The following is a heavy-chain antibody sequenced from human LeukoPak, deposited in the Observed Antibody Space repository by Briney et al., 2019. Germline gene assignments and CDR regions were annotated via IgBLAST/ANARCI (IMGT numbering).Heavy chain of an antibody. J-gene: IGHJ6*03. CDR1: GFTFSNAW. CDR2: IKSKRDGGTI. CDR3: ARTRIVVVPAAIATPYYYYMDV. V-gene: IGHV3-15*01. D-gene: IGHD2-2*01. Sequence: GGSLRLSCAASGFTFSNAWMTWVRQAPGKGLEWVGRIKSKRDGGTIDYAAPVKGRFTISRDDSKDTLYLQMNNLKIEDAAVYYCARTRIVVVPAAIATPYYYYMDVWGKGTTVTVSS.